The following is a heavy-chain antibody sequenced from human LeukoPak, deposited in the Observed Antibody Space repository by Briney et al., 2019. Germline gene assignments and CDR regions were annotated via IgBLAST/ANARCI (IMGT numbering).Heavy chain of an antibody. CDR2: IATDGRDK. J-gene: IGHJ4*02. D-gene: IGHD6-13*01. V-gene: IGHV3-30*18. CDR3: AKDSKVAAAGYFFDY. Sequence: GGSLRLSCGASGFTFNNYGMHWVRQAPGKGLEGVAVIATDGRDKKYADSVKGRFTISRDNSKNTLYLEMNSLRPEDTAVYHCAKDSKVAAAGYFFDYWGQGTLVTVSS. CDR1: GFTFNNYG.